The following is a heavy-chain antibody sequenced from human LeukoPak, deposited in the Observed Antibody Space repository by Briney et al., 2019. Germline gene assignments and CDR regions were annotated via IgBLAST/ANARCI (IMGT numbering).Heavy chain of an antibody. D-gene: IGHD3-16*01. J-gene: IGHJ6*03. CDR2: IYYSGST. V-gene: IGHV4-59*01. CDR1: GGSISSYY. Sequence: SETLSLTCTVSGGSISSYYWSWIRQPLGKGLEWIGYIYYSGSTNYNPSLKSRVTISVHTSKNQFSLKLRSVTAADTAVYYCARETSQKGAHYMDVWGKGTTVTISS. CDR3: ARETSQKGAHYMDV.